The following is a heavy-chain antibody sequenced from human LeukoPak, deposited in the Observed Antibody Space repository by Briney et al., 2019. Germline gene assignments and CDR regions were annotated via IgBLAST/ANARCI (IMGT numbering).Heavy chain of an antibody. D-gene: IGHD6-19*01. Sequence: ASVKVSCKACGYTFTNYGITWVRQAPGRGLEWMGWISAHDGTRNYALKHEDRVTMTTDTSTSTAYMELRGLRSDDTAVYYCARRSTLYSSGRFYFHYWGQGTLVTVSS. J-gene: IGHJ4*02. CDR1: GYTFTNYG. CDR2: ISAHDGTR. CDR3: ARRSTLYSSGRFYFHY. V-gene: IGHV1-18*01.